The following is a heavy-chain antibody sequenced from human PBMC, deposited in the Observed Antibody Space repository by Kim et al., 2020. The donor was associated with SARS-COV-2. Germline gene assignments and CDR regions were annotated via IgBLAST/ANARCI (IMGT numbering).Heavy chain of an antibody. CDR1: GDSVSSNSAA. J-gene: IGHJ4*02. D-gene: IGHD3-16*02. CDR3: ARTPGGYDYVWGSYRYSPFDY. V-gene: IGHV6-1*01. Sequence: SQTLSLTCAISGDSVSSNSAAWNCIRQSPSRGLEWLGRTYYRSKWYNDYAVSVKSRITINPDTSKNQFSLQLNSVTPEDTAVYYCARTPGGYDYVWGSYRYSPFDYWGQGTLVTVSS. CDR2: TYYRSKWYN.